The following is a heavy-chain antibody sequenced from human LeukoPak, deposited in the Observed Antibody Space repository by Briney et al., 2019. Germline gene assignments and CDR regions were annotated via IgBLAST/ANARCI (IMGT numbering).Heavy chain of an antibody. CDR1: GFTLNNYG. D-gene: IGHD2-2*01. V-gene: IGHV3-30*18. CDR2: ISYDGRNK. CDR3: AKGPLRGTAAAIDY. J-gene: IGHJ4*02. Sequence: GGCLRLSCAASGFTLNNYGEHWVREAPGKGLEWVAVISYDGRNKHYPDSVKGRFTISRDISTDTLWLQMDSLRTEDTAVYYCAKGPLRGTAAAIDYWGQGTLVTVSS.